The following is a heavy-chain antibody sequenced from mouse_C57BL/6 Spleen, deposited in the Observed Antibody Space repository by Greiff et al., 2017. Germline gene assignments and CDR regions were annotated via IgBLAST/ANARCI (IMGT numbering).Heavy chain of an antibody. CDR3: ARASPYGNYTYYFDY. V-gene: IGHV1-59*01. D-gene: IGHD2-1*01. CDR2: IDPSDSYT. Sequence: QVQLQQPGAELVRPGTSVKLSCKASGYTFTSYWMHWVKQRPGQGLEWIGVIDPSDSYTNYNQKFKGKATLTVDTSSSTAYMQLSSLTSEDSAVYYCARASPYGNYTYYFDYWGQGTTLTVSS. CDR1: GYTFTSYW. J-gene: IGHJ2*01.